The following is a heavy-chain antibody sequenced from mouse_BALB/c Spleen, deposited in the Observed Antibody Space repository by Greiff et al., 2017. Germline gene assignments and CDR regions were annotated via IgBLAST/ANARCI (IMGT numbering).Heavy chain of an antibody. CDR2: IYPGDGDT. CDR3: ARLPYYYGPYYFDY. D-gene: IGHD1-1*01. Sequence: VKLMESGAELVRPGSSVKISCKASGYAFSSYWMNWVKQRPGQGLEWIGQIYPGDGDTNYNGKFKGKATLTADKSSSTAYMQLSSLTSEDSAVYFCARLPYYYGPYYFDYWGQGTTLTVSS. V-gene: IGHV1-80*01. CDR1: GYAFSSYW. J-gene: IGHJ2*01.